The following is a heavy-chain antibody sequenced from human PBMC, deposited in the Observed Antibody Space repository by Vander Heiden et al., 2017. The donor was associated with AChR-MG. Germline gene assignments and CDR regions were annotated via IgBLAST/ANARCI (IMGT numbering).Heavy chain of an antibody. CDR1: GFTFGSYG. Sequence: EVQLMESGGGLVQPGRSLRLSCAASGFTFGSYGMSWVRQAPGKGLEWVGLVRSKTYAGTREYAASVKGRFTISRDDSKSSAYLEMNSLKTEDTAVYYCCRADTGGGAKYYFDYWGQGTLVTVSS. V-gene: IGHV3-49*04. J-gene: IGHJ4*02. D-gene: IGHD3-16*01. CDR3: CRADTGGGAKYYFDY. CDR2: VRSKTYAGTR.